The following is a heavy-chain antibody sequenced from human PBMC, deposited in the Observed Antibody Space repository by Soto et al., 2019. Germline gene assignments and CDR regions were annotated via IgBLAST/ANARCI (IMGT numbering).Heavy chain of an antibody. CDR2: MYHSGST. D-gene: IGHD2-2*01. J-gene: IGHJ4*02. CDR3: ARVPDY. V-gene: IGHV4-30-2*01. CDR1: GGSISSGGYS. Sequence: QLQLQESGSGLVKPSQTLSLTCAVSGGSISSGGYSWSWIRQPPGKGLEWIGYMYHSGSTYYNPSXQXRVTISIDRSKNQFSLKLSSVTAADTAVYCARVPDYWGQGILVTVSS.